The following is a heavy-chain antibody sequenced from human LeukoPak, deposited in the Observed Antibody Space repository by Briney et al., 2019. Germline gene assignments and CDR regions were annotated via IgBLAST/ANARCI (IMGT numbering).Heavy chain of an antibody. V-gene: IGHV3-23*01. J-gene: IGHJ4*02. Sequence: PGGSLRLSCATSGFTFSSYAMSWVRQAPGKGLEWVSAISGSGGSTYYADSVKGRFTISRDNSKNTLYLQMNSLRAEDTAVYYCAKVPFLTTLWSFDYWGQGTLVTVSS. CDR2: ISGSGGST. CDR3: AKVPFLTTLWSFDY. D-gene: IGHD3-10*02. CDR1: GFTFSSYA.